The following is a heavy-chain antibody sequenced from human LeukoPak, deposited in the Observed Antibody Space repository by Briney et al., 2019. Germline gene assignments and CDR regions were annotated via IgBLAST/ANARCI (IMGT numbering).Heavy chain of an antibody. D-gene: IGHD3-22*01. Sequence: GASVKVSCKASGYTFTSYAMHWVRQAPGQRLEWMGWINAGNGNTKYSQKFQGRVTITRDTSASTAYMELSSLRSEDTAVYYCARKASPSYYDSSGHHGMDVWGQGTTVTVSS. CDR3: ARKASPSYYDSSGHHGMDV. CDR1: GYTFTSYA. V-gene: IGHV1-3*01. CDR2: INAGNGNT. J-gene: IGHJ6*02.